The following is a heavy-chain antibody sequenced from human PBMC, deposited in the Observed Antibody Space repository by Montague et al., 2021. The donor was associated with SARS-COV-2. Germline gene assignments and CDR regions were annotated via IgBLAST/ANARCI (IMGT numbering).Heavy chain of an antibody. V-gene: IGHV1-18*01. CDR1: GYTFTSYG. Sequence: SVKVSFKASGYTFTSYGISWVRQAPGQGLEWMGWVSAYNGDTHYAQKLQDRVTMTTVTSTSTAYMELRSLTSDDTAMYYCARRGFYFWFDPWGQGTLVTASS. J-gene: IGHJ5*02. CDR2: VSAYNGDT. CDR3: ARRGFYFWFDP. D-gene: IGHD2/OR15-2a*01.